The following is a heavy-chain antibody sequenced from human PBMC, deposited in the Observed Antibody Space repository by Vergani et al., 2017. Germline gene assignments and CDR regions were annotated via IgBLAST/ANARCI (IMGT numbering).Heavy chain of an antibody. CDR3: TTGDVPSGYYYLDYFDY. J-gene: IGHJ4*02. CDR2: IKSKTDGGST. Sequence: EVQLVESGGGLVKPGGSLRLSCAASGFTFSNAWMSWVRQAPGKGLEWVGRIKSKTDGGSTDYAAPVKGRFTISRDDSKNTLYLQMNSLKTEDTAVYYCTTGDVPSGYYYLDYFDYWGQGTLVTVSA. V-gene: IGHV3-15*01. D-gene: IGHD3-22*01. CDR1: GFTFSNAW.